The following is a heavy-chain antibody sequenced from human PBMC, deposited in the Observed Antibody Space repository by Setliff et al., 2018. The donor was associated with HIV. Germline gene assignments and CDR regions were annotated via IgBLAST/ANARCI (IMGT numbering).Heavy chain of an antibody. Sequence: PGGSLRLSCAASGFTFSNAWMNWVRQAPGKGLEWVGRIKRKTDGGAADYAAPVKGRFTISRDDSKNTLYLQMNSLRAEDTAVYYCARGDMGATTSDYWGQGTLVTVSS. CDR1: GFTFSNAW. CDR2: IKRKTDGGAA. D-gene: IGHD1-26*01. CDR3: ARGDMGATTSDY. V-gene: IGHV3-15*07. J-gene: IGHJ4*02.